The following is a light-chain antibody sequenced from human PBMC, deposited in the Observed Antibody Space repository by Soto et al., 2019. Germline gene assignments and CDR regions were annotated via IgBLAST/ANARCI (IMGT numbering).Light chain of an antibody. CDR3: SSYTSSSTPYV. CDR2: DVT. J-gene: IGLJ1*01. CDR1: SSDVGGYNY. V-gene: IGLV2-14*01. Sequence: QSVLTQPASVSGSPGQSITISCTGTSSDVGGYNYVSWYQQHPVKAPKLMIYDVTNRPSGVSDRFSGSKSGNTASLTISGLQAEDDADYYCSSYTSSSTPYVFATGTKLTVL.